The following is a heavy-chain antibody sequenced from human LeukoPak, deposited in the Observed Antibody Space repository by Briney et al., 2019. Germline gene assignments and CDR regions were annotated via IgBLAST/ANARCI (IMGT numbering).Heavy chain of an antibody. J-gene: IGHJ6*03. CDR2: IYSGGST. V-gene: IGHV3-53*01. CDR3: ARDVDSSGWYSGRNYYYMDV. Sequence: GGSLRLSCAASGFTVSSNYMSWVRQATGKGLEWGSVIYSGGSTYYADSVKGRFTISRDNSKNTLYLQMNSLRAEDTAVYYCARDVDSSGWYSGRNYYYMDVWGKGTTVTVSS. D-gene: IGHD6-19*01. CDR1: GFTVSSNY.